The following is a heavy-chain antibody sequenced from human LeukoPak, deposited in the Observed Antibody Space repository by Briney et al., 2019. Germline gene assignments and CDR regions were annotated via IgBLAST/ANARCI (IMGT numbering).Heavy chain of an antibody. D-gene: IGHD5-12*01. J-gene: IGHJ4*02. Sequence: ASVKVSCKASGYTFTTYYMHWVRQAPGQGLEWMGWISAYNGNTNYAQKLQGRVTMTTDTSTSTAYMELRSLRSDDTAVYYCARGGYVGYFDYWGQGTLVTVSS. V-gene: IGHV1-18*04. CDR2: ISAYNGNT. CDR1: GYTFTTYY. CDR3: ARGGYVGYFDY.